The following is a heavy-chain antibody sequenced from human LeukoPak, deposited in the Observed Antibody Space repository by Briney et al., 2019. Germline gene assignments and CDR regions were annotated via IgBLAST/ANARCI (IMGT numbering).Heavy chain of an antibody. CDR2: IYYTGST. Sequence: PSETLSLSCTVSGDSVTSGGYYWNWIRQHPVKGLEWLGYIYYTGSTNYNPSLKSRINISADTSKNQFPLKLKSVTAADTAIYYCARSGLYYPGSGSFDYWGQGALVTVSS. CDR3: ARSGLYYPGSGSFDY. D-gene: IGHD3-10*01. V-gene: IGHV4-31*03. J-gene: IGHJ4*02. CDR1: GDSVTSGGYY.